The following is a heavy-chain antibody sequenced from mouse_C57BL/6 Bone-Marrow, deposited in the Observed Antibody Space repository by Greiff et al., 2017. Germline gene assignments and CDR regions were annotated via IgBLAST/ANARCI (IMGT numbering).Heavy chain of an antibody. CDR1: GYTFTAYT. V-gene: IGHV1-62-2*01. Sequence: QVQLQQPGAELVKPGASVKLSCKASGYTFTAYTIHWVKQRSGQGLEWIGWFYPGSGCIKYNEKFKDKATLTVDKSSSTGYMELRRLTSEDSAVDFGARHEGSTEAHFDYWGQGTTLTVSS. J-gene: IGHJ2*01. CDR3: ARHEGSTEAHFDY. D-gene: IGHD1-1*01. CDR2: FYPGSGCI.